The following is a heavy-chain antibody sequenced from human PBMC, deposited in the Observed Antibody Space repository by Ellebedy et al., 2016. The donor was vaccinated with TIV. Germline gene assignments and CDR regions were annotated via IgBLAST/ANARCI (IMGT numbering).Heavy chain of an antibody. CDR3: AMQASGLLTPFDF. CDR1: GFTFASYP. CDR2: ISASGDTT. Sequence: GGSLRLSCTASGFTFASYPINWVRQAPGKGPEWVSAISASGDTTYYSDSVKGRFTISRDNSENRVFLQMNSVRADDTALYYCAMQASGLLTPFDFWGQGTVVTVSS. D-gene: IGHD3-10*01. V-gene: IGHV3-23*01. J-gene: IGHJ4*02.